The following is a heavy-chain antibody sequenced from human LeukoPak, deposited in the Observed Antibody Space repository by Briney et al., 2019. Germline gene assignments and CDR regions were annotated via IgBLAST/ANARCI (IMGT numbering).Heavy chain of an antibody. D-gene: IGHD4-11*01. CDR3: AGETPNSFNFDP. V-gene: IGHV1-46*01. CDR1: GYTFTSYY. J-gene: IGHJ5*02. Sequence: PCVRVSCKASGYTFTSYYMHWVRQAPGQGLEWMGIIKPRGGGTTCPQKFQGRVTMTRDTSTSTVYMELSSLRSEDTAMYYCAGETPNSFNFDPWGQGTLVTVSS. CDR2: IKPRGGGT.